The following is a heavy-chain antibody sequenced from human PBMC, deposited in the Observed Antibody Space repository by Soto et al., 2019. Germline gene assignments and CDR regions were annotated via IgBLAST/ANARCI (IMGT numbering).Heavy chain of an antibody. J-gene: IGHJ6*02. CDR3: ASVETQRYYYGMGV. CDR2: IIPIFGTA. V-gene: IGHV1-69*12. CDR1: GGTFSSYA. Sequence: QVKLVQSGAEVKKPGCSVKVSCKASGGTFSSYAISWVRQAPGQGLEWMGGIIPIFGTADYAQKFQGRVTITADESTSTAYMELSSLRSEDTAVYYCASVETQRYYYGMGVWGQGTTVTVSS. D-gene: IGHD2-15*01.